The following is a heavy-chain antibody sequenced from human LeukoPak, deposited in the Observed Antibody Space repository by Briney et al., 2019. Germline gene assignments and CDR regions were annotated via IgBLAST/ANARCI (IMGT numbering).Heavy chain of an antibody. V-gene: IGHV6-1*01. J-gene: IGHJ5*02. D-gene: IGHD6-19*01. CDR3: ARSPPGGARLIAVAGTEVPNWFDP. Sequence: SQTLSLTCAISGDSVSSNSAAWNWIRQSPSRGLEWLGRTYYRSKWSNDSAVSVKSRVTINPDTSKNQFSLQLNSVTPEDTAVYYCARSPPGGARLIAVAGTEVPNWFDPWGQGTLVTVSS. CDR1: GDSVSSNSAA. CDR2: TYYRSKWSN.